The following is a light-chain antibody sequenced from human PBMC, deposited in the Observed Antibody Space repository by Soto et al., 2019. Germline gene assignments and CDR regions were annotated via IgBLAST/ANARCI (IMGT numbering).Light chain of an antibody. J-gene: IGKJ4*01. V-gene: IGKV3-15*01. CDR2: ATS. CDR3: QHYGDLPLT. CDR1: QSVGNN. Sequence: EIVVTQSPATLSVSPGERATLSCRASQSVGNNFAWYQQKPGQAPRLLIFATSTRATGVPARFSGSGSGTEFTLTITSLQSEDFAVYYGQHYGDLPLTFGGGAKVEIE.